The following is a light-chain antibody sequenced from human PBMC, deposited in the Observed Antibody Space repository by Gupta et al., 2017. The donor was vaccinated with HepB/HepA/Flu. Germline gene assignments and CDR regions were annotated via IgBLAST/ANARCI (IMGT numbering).Light chain of an antibody. V-gene: IGKV3-20*01. J-gene: IGKJ2*02. Sequence: ENVLTQSPGTLSVSPGERATLSCRSSQSISSGYIAWYQQKPGQAPRLLISGASRRDTGIPDRFSGSGYGTDFTLTISIREVEDSAVYYCQRYGSIPGCIFGQGTKLEIK. CDR2: GAS. CDR1: QSISSGY. CDR3: QRYGSIPGCI.